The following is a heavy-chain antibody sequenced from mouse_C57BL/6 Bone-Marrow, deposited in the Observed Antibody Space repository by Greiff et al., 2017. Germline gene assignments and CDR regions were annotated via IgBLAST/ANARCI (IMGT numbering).Heavy chain of an antibody. CDR1: GYTFTSYW. V-gene: IGHV1-53*01. CDR2: INPSNGGT. J-gene: IGHJ4*01. Sequence: VQLQQPGTELVKPGASVKLSCKASGYTFTSYWMHWVKQRPGQGLEWIGNINPSNGGTNYNEKFKSKATLTVDKSSSTAYMQLSSLTSEDAAVYYCARLRDGGDYAMDYWGQGTSVTVSS. CDR3: ARLRDGGDYAMDY.